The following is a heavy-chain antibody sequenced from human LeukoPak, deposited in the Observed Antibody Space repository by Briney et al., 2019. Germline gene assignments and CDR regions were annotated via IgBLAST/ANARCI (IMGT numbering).Heavy chain of an antibody. Sequence: SETLSLTCTVSGGSISSYYWSWIWQPPGKGLEWIGYIYYSGSTNYNPSLKSRVTISVDTSKSQFSLKLSSVTAADTAVYYCARLGGYGYFDYWGQGTLVTVCS. J-gene: IGHJ4*02. CDR3: ARLGGYGYFDY. V-gene: IGHV4-59*01. CDR1: GGSISSYY. CDR2: IYYSGST. D-gene: IGHD5-12*01.